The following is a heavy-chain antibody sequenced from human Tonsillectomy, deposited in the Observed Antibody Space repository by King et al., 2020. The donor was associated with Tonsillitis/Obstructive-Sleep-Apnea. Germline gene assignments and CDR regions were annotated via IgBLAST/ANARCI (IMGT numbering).Heavy chain of an antibody. V-gene: IGHV3-74*01. CDR1: GFTFSNYW. J-gene: IGHJ4*02. CDR2: INGDGSST. Sequence: VQLVESGGGLVQPGGSLRLSCAASGFTFSNYWMYWVRQAPGKGLVWVSRINGDGSSTSDADSVKGRFTISRDNARDTLYLQMNSLRAEDTAVYYCARFQVVPAAMLDYWGQGTLVTVSS. D-gene: IGHD2-2*01. CDR3: ARFQVVPAAMLDY.